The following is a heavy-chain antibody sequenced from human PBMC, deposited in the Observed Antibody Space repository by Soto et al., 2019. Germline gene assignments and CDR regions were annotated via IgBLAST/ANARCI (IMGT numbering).Heavy chain of an antibody. Sequence: GGSLRLSCAASGFTFSSYGMHWVRQAPCKGLEWVAVIWYDGSNKYYADSVKGRFTISRDNSKNTLYLQMNSLRAEDTAVYYCAREMGAAMVRGVMYYYYYGMDVWGQGTTVTVSS. CDR3: AREMGAAMVRGVMYYYYYGMDV. D-gene: IGHD3-10*01. CDR2: IWYDGSNK. V-gene: IGHV3-33*01. J-gene: IGHJ6*02. CDR1: GFTFSSYG.